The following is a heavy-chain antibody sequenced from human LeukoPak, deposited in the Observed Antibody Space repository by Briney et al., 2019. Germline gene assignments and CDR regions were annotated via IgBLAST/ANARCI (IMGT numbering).Heavy chain of an antibody. J-gene: IGHJ4*02. CDR1: GFTFSHYA. D-gene: IGHD1-26*01. V-gene: IGHV3-30-3*01. Sequence: GGSLRLSCAASGFTFSHYAMHWVRQSPGKGLEWVAFISYDGDNRYYGDSMGRRVTVSRDNSKDTLFLQMNNLRTEDTAVYYCAREPRFGSYSIDYWGQGTLVTVSS. CDR2: ISYDGDNR. CDR3: AREPRFGSYSIDY.